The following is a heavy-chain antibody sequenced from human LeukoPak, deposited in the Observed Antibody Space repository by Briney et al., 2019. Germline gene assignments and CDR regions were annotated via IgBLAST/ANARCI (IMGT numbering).Heavy chain of an antibody. D-gene: IGHD6-25*01. V-gene: IGHV3-23*01. Sequence: PGGSLRLSCAASGFAFNFYAMSWVRQAPGKGLQRVTTINANGINTYYADSVRGRFTISRDNSKDTLYLQLNSLRAEDTAIYFCAKPISGGLAASADWFDPWGQGTLVIVSS. J-gene: IGHJ5*02. CDR2: INANGINT. CDR3: AKPISGGLAASADWFDP. CDR1: GFAFNFYA.